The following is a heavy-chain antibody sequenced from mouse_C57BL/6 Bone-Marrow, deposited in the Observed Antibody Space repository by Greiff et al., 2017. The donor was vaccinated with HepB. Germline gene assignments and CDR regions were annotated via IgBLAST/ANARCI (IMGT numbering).Heavy chain of an antibody. J-gene: IGHJ3*01. Sequence: VQGVESGAELVMPGASVKLSCKASGYTFTSYWMHWVKQRPGQGLEWIGEIDPSDSYTNYNQKFKGKSTLTVDKSSSTAYMQLSSLTSEDSAVYYCAYYSNYEAYWGQGTLVTVSA. CDR3: AYYSNYEAY. CDR1: GYTFTSYW. D-gene: IGHD2-5*01. CDR2: IDPSDSYT. V-gene: IGHV1-69*01.